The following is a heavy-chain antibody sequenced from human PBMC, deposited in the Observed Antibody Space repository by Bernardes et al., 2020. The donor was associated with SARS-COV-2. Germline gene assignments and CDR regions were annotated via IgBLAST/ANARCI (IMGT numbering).Heavy chain of an antibody. D-gene: IGHD4-4*01. CDR3: TRQPFTVTSTWYYGMDV. Sequence: GGSLRLSCAASGFTFNKAWLNWVRQAPGKGLEWVGRIKSKTEGETTDYAAAVNGRFKISRDDSTNTQRITARLRKTSLKTEDTAVYYCTRQPFTVTSTWYYGMDVWGQGTTVTVSS. CDR1: GFTFNKAW. J-gene: IGHJ6*02. V-gene: IGHV3-15*07. CDR2: IKSKTEGETT.